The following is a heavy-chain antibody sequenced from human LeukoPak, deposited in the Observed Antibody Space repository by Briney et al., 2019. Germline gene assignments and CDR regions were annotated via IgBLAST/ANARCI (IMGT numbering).Heavy chain of an antibody. CDR1: GYTFTGYY. D-gene: IGHD4-17*01. CDR3: ARGDYGDYGRMKRCYYYYYMDV. Sequence: GASVKVSCKASGYTFTGYYMHWVRQAPGQGLEWMGWINPNSGGTNYAQKFQGRVTITADKSTSTAYMELSSLRSEDTAVYYCARGDYGDYGRMKRCYYYYYMDVWGKGTTVTVSS. CDR2: INPNSGGT. J-gene: IGHJ6*03. V-gene: IGHV1-2*02.